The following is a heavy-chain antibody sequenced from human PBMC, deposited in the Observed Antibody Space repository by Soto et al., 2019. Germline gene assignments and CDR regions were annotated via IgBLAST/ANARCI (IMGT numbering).Heavy chain of an antibody. J-gene: IGHJ3*02. D-gene: IGHD3-22*01. V-gene: IGHV3-33*08. CDR1: GFTFSSYW. CDR2: IWYDGSNK. CDR3: ARDYYDSSGYNDAFDI. Sequence: GGSLRLSCAASGFTFSSYWMHWVRQAPGKGLEWVAVIWYDGSNKYYADSVKGRFTISRDNSKNTLYLQMNSLRAEDTAVYYCARDYYDSSGYNDAFDIWGQGTMVTVSS.